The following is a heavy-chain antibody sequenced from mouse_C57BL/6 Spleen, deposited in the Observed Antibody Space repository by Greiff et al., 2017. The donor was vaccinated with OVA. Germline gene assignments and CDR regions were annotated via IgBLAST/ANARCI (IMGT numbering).Heavy chain of an antibody. CDR1: GYAFSSSW. J-gene: IGHJ3*01. D-gene: IGHD1-1*01. CDR2: IYPGDGDT. V-gene: IGHV1-82*01. CDR3: ARERDYYGSSYYAY. Sequence: QVQLKQSGPELVKPGASVKISCKASGYAFSSSWMNWVKQRPGKGLEWIGRIYPGDGDTNYNGKFKGKATLTADKSSSTAYMQLSSLTSEDSAVYFCARERDYYGSSYYAYWGQGTLVTVSA.